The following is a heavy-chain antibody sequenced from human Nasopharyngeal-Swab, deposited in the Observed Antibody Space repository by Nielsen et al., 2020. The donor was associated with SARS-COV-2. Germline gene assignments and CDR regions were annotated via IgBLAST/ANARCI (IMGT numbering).Heavy chain of an antibody. D-gene: IGHD6-19*01. V-gene: IGHV3-48*03. Sequence: GGSRRPSGAASGFTFDKYEMNWVRQAPGKGLEWVAYISTSGTTIHYADSVRGRFTVSRDDAKKSLHLQMNSLRADDTAVYYCARASRGWSWGQGTPVTVSS. CDR2: ISTSGTTI. CDR1: GFTFDKYE. J-gene: IGHJ5*02. CDR3: ARASRGWS.